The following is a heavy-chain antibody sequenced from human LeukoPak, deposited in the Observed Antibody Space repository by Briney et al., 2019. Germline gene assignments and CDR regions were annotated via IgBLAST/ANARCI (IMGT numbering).Heavy chain of an antibody. Sequence: GGSLRLSCAASGFTFSSYWMSWVRQAPGKGLEWVANIKQDGSEKYYVDSVKGRFTISRDNAKNSLYLQMDSLRAEDTAVYYCARDHRSYDFWSGYFDGGNWFDPWGQGTLVTVSS. V-gene: IGHV3-7*01. D-gene: IGHD3-3*01. CDR2: IKQDGSEK. CDR1: GFTFSSYW. CDR3: ARDHRSYDFWSGYFDGGNWFDP. J-gene: IGHJ5*02.